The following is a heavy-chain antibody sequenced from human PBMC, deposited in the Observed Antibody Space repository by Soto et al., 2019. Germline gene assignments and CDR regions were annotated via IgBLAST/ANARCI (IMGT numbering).Heavy chain of an antibody. CDR2: IYYSGST. V-gene: IGHV4-39*01. CDR3: ARHQRYDYIWGSYRFPDY. D-gene: IGHD3-16*02. CDR1: AGSISSSSYY. Sequence: SETLSLTSTVSAGSISSSSYYWGWIRQPPGKGLEWIGSIYYSGSTYYNPSLKSRVTISVDTSKNQFSLKLSSVTAADTAVYYCARHQRYDYIWGSYRFPDYWGQGTLVTVSS. J-gene: IGHJ4*02.